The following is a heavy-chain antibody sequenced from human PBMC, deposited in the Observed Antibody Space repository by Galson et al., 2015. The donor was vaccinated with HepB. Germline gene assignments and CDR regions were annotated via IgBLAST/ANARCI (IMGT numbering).Heavy chain of an antibody. D-gene: IGHD4-17*01. CDR2: ITGSGGRT. Sequence: SLRLSCAASGFTFSTYAMSWVRQAPGKGLEWVSAITGSGGRTYYADSVKGRFTISRDNSKNTLYLQMNSLRAEDTAVYYCAKELYGDYAVGYLDLWGRGTLVIVSS. J-gene: IGHJ2*01. CDR3: AKELYGDYAVGYLDL. CDR1: GFTFSTYA. V-gene: IGHV3-23*01.